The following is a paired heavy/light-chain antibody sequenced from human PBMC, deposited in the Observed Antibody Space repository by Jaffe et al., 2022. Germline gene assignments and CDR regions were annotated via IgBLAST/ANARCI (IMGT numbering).Light chain of an antibody. J-gene: IGLJ2*01. CDR1: NIGSKN. CDR2: RDS. Sequence: SYELTQPLSVSVALGQTARITCGGNNIGSKNVHWYQQKPGQAPVLVIYRDSNRPSGIPERFSGSNSGNTATLTISRAQAGDEADYYCQVWDSSTGEVFGGGTKLTVL. V-gene: IGLV3-9*01. CDR3: QVWDSSTGEV.
Heavy chain of an antibody. CDR2: IYHSGST. D-gene: IGHD6-6*01. V-gene: IGHV4-4*02. Sequence: QVQLQESGPGLVKPSGTLSLTCAVSGGSISSSNWWSWVRQPPGKGLEWIGEIYHSGSTNYNPSLKSRVTISVDKSKNQFSLKLSSVTAADTAVYYCARDGLMGSSSFGSDQRTFDYWGQGTLVTVSS. CDR3: ARDGLMGSSSFGSDQRTFDY. J-gene: IGHJ4*02. CDR1: GGSISSSNW.